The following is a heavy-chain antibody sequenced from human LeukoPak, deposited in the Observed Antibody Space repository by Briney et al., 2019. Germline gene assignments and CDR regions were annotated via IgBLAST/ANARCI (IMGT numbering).Heavy chain of an antibody. V-gene: IGHV3-53*01. Sequence: GESLRLSCAASGFTVSSNYMSWVRQAPGKGLEWVSVIYSGGSTYYADSVKGRFTISRDNSKNTLYLQMNSLRAEDTAVYYCARLNVAAAAHGGYYYYMDVWGKGTTVTVSS. J-gene: IGHJ6*03. CDR3: ARLNVAAAAHGGYYYYMDV. CDR1: GFTVSSNY. CDR2: IYSGGST. D-gene: IGHD6-25*01.